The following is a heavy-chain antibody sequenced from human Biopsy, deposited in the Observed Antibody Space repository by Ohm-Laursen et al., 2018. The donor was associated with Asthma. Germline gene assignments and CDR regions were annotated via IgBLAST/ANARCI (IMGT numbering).Heavy chain of an antibody. Sequence: SETLSLTCTVPGGSVSSGSYYWSWIRQPPGKGLEWIGYIYYSGSTNYNPSLKSRVTISVDTSKNQFSLKLSSVTAADTAVYYCARERAGYYGSGSYLGYWGQGTLVTVSS. CDR2: IYYSGST. J-gene: IGHJ4*02. CDR3: ARERAGYYGSGSYLGY. V-gene: IGHV4-61*01. D-gene: IGHD3-10*01. CDR1: GGSVSSGSYY.